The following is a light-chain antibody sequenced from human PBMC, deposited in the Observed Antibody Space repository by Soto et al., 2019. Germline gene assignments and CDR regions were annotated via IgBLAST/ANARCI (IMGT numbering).Light chain of an antibody. CDR1: SSDVGGYNY. CDR3: CSYAGSYTWV. V-gene: IGLV2-11*01. CDR2: DVS. Sequence: QSALIQPRSVSGSPGQSVTISCTRTSSDVGGYNYVSWYQQHPGKAPKLMIYDVSKRPSGVPDRFSGSKSGNTASLTISGLQAEDEADYYCCSYAGSYTWVFGGGTKLTVL. J-gene: IGLJ3*02.